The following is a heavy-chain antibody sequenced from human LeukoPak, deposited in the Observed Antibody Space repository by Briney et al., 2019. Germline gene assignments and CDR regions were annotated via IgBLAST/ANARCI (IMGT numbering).Heavy chain of an antibody. CDR3: ARDNSVGDYAWWFDP. CDR1: GGSFSGYY. V-gene: IGHV4-34*01. D-gene: IGHD1-26*01. Sequence: PSETLSLTCAVYGGSFSGYYWSWVRQPPGKGLEWIGEINHSGSTNYNPSLKSRVTISVDTSKNQFSLKLSSVTAADTAVYYCARDNSVGDYAWWFDPWGQGTLVTVSS. CDR2: INHSGST. J-gene: IGHJ5*02.